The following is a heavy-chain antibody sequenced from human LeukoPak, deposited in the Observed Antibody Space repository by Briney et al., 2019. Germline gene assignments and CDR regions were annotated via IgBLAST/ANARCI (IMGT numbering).Heavy chain of an antibody. CDR2: IIPIFGTS. Sequence: ASVRVSCKASGSTFSSYVISWVRQAPGHGLEWMGGIIPIFGTSTYAQKFPGRVTITADESASTAHMELSSLRSEDTAVYYCAREDEVPHDIVVVPAAIREPRTYYYYMDVWGKGTTVTASS. CDR3: AREDEVPHDIVVVPAAIREPRTYYYYMDV. CDR1: GSTFSSYV. J-gene: IGHJ6*03. D-gene: IGHD2-2*02. V-gene: IGHV1-69*13.